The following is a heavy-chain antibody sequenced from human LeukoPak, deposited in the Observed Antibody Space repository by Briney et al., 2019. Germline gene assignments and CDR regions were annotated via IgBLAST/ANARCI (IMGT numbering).Heavy chain of an antibody. Sequence: GGSLRLSCAASGFTFRSYEMNWVRQAPGKGLEWVSYIGSSGSTIFYADSVKGRFTISRDNAKNSLYLQMNSLRAEDTAVYYCARDLEYTASSGDYWGQGTLVIISS. J-gene: IGHJ4*02. CDR1: GFTFRSYE. CDR3: ARDLEYTASSGDY. D-gene: IGHD2/OR15-2a*01. CDR2: IGSSGSTI. V-gene: IGHV3-48*03.